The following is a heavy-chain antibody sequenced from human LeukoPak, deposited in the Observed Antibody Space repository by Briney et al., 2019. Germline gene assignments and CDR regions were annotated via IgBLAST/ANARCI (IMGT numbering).Heavy chain of an antibody. CDR3: ARTLIAVAGYNWFDP. Sequence: SVKLSCKASGGTFSSYAISWVRQAPGQGLEWMGGIIPIFGTANYAQKFQGRVTITADESKSTAYLELSSLRSEDTAVYYCARTLIAVAGYNWFDPWGQGTLVTVSS. V-gene: IGHV1-69*13. D-gene: IGHD6-19*01. CDR1: GGTFSSYA. J-gene: IGHJ5*02. CDR2: IIPIFGTA.